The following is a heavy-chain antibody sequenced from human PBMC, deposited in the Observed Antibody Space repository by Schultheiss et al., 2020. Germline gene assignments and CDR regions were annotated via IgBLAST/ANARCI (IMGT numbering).Heavy chain of an antibody. CDR2: ISSSSSTI. Sequence: GGSLRLSCAASGFTFSSYSMNWVRQAPGKGLEWVSYISSSSSTIYYADSVKGGFTISRDNAKNSLYLQMNSLRAEDTAVYYCARWGDPTGTSCYYYGMDVWGQGTTVTVSS. D-gene: IGHD1-1*01. V-gene: IGHV3-48*01. CDR1: GFTFSSYS. CDR3: ARWGDPTGTSCYYYGMDV. J-gene: IGHJ6*02.